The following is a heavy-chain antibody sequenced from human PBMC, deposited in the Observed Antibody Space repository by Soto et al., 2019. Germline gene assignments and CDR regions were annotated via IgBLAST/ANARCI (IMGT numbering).Heavy chain of an antibody. CDR3: ARDPLYDYGDLSHVFDM. V-gene: IGHV4-30-4*01. J-gene: IGHJ3*02. CDR1: GDSMSRGDYY. Sequence: QVQLQESGPGLVKPSQTLSLSCTVSGDSMSRGDYYWSWIRQPPGKGLEWIGFIYHTGRTYYSPSLKGRVDISVDTSKNQFSLKLSSVTAADPAVYYCARDPLYDYGDLSHVFDMWGQGTIVTVSS. D-gene: IGHD4-17*01. CDR2: IYHTGRT.